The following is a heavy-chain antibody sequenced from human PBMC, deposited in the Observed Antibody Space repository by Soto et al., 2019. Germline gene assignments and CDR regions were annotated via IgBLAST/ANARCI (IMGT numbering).Heavy chain of an antibody. Sequence: QLQLRESGSGLVKPSQTLSLTCTVSGAPITSGAYSWSWIRQPPGKGLEWIGFIYQSGSTHYNPSLKSRVTISVDRSKNHFSLQLTSLPAADTAVYYCDRDMSGCSRSDCYLSGWFDPWGPGTLVTVSS. CDR1: GAPITSGAYS. V-gene: IGHV4-30-2*01. D-gene: IGHD2-21*02. J-gene: IGHJ5*02. CDR2: IYQSGST. CDR3: DRDMSGCSRSDCYLSGWFDP.